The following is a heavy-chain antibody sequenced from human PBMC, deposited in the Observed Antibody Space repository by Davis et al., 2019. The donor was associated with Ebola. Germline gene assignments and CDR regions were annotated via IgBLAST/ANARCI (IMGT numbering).Heavy chain of an antibody. CDR1: GFTFSDYY. CDR3: ARVYSSSRRGYYYYGMDV. D-gene: IGHD6-6*01. J-gene: IGHJ6*02. CDR2: ISSSGSTI. V-gene: IGHV3-11*01. Sequence: GESLKIPCAAPGFTFSDYYMSWIRQAPGKGLELVSYISSSGSTIYYADSVKGRFTISRDNAKNSLYLQMNSLRAEDTAVYYCARVYSSSRRGYYYYGMDVWGQGTTVTVSS.